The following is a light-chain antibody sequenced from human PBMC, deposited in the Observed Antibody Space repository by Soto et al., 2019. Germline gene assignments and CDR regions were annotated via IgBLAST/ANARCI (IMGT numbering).Light chain of an antibody. J-gene: IGKJ4*01. CDR3: QQSYSTPLT. CDR1: QSVLYTSNNKNF. CDR2: AAS. Sequence: DIVMTQSPQSLAVSLGERATINCKSSQSVLYTSNNKNFLAWYQQKPGKAPKLLIYAASSLQSGVPSRFSGSGSGTDFTLTISSLQPEDFATYYCQQSYSTPLTFGGGTKVDIK. V-gene: IGKV4-1*01.